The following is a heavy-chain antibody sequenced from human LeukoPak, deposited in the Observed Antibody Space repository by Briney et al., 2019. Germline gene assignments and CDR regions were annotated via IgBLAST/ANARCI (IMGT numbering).Heavy chain of an antibody. J-gene: IGHJ4*02. D-gene: IGHD2-21*02. Sequence: GGSLRLSCAASGFTFSSYAMSWVRQAPGKGLEWVSAISGSGGSTYYADSVKGRFTISIDNSKNTPYLQMNSLRAEDTAVYYCVVVTAIRGYYFDYWGQGTLVTVPS. CDR2: ISGSGGST. CDR1: GFTFSSYA. CDR3: VVVTAIRGYYFDY. V-gene: IGHV3-23*01.